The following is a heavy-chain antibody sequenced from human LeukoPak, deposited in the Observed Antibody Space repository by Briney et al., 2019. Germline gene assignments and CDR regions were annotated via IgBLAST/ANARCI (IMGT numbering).Heavy chain of an antibody. CDR1: GFTFSSYA. CDR3: AKDNSSSWYLPLTSYLQRQIFDY. J-gene: IGHJ4*02. V-gene: IGHV3-23*01. CDR2: ISGSGGST. D-gene: IGHD6-13*01. Sequence: GGSLRLSCAASGFTFSSYAMSWVRQAPGKGLEWVSAISGSGGSTYYADSVKGRFTISRDNSKNTLYLQMNSLRAEDTAVYYCAKDNSSSWYLPLTSYLQRQIFDYWGQGTLVTVSS.